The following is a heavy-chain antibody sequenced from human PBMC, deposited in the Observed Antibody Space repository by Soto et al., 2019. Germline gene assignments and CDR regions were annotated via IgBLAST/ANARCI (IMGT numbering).Heavy chain of an antibody. J-gene: IGHJ4*02. V-gene: IGHV1-18*01. D-gene: IGHD6-19*01. CDR1: GYTFTSYG. CDR3: ARFWLRPGGSSGWPPMIDY. CDR2: ISAYNGNT. Sequence: QVPLVQSGAEVKKPGASVKVSCKASGYTFTSYGISWVRQAPEQGLEWMGWISAYNGNTNYAQKLQGRVTMTTDTSTSTAYMELRSLRSDDTAVYYCARFWLRPGGSSGWPPMIDYWGQGTLVTVSS.